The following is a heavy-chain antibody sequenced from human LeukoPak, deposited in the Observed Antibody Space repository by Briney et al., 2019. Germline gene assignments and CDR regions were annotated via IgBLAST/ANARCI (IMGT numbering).Heavy chain of an antibody. Sequence: ASVKVSCKASGYTFTGYYMHWVRQAPGQGLEWMGWINPNSGGTNYAQKFQGRVTMTRDTSISTAYMELSRLRSGDTAVYYCARSRTTVTTGWFDPWGQGTLVTVSS. V-gene: IGHV1-2*02. CDR3: ARSRTTVTTGWFDP. CDR1: GYTFTGYY. J-gene: IGHJ5*02. CDR2: INPNSGGT. D-gene: IGHD4-11*01.